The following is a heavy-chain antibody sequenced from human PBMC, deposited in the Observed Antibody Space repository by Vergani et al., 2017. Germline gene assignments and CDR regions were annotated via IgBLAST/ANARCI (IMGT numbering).Heavy chain of an antibody. CDR3: ARVICSGGSCYYYYYYMDV. CDR1: GYTFTGYY. Sequence: QVQLVQSGAEVKKPGASVKVSCKASGYTFTGYYMHWVRQAPGQGLEWMGWINPNSGGTNYAQKFQGWVTMTRDTSISTAYMELSRLRSDDTAVYYCARVICSGGSCYYYYYYMDVWGKGTTVTVSS. D-gene: IGHD2-15*01. CDR2: INPNSGGT. J-gene: IGHJ6*03. V-gene: IGHV1-2*04.